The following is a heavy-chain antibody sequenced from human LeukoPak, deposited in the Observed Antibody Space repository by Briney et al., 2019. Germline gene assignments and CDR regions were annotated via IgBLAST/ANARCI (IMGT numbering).Heavy chain of an antibody. V-gene: IGHV3-21*01. CDR3: ARDYYDSSGYFDY. CDR1: GFTFSSYS. D-gene: IGHD3-22*01. CDR2: ISSSSSYI. J-gene: IGHJ4*02. Sequence: GGSLRLSCAASGFTFSSYSINWVRQAPGKGLEWVSSISSSSSYICYADSVKGRFTISRDNAKNSLYLQMNSLRAEDTAVYYCARDYYDSSGYFDYWGQGTLVTVSS.